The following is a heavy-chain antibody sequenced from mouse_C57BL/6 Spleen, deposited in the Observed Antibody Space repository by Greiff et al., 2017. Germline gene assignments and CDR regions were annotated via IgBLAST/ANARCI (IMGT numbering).Heavy chain of an antibody. J-gene: IGHJ2*01. V-gene: IGHV5-17*01. CDR1: GFTFSDYG. D-gene: IGHD1-1*01. CDR2: ISSGSSTI. CDR3: AREDYYGSSPY. Sequence: EVKLVEPGGGLVKPGGSLKLSCAASGFTFSDYGMHWVRQAPEKGLEWVAYISSGSSTIYYADTVKGRFTISRDNAKNTLFLQMTSLRSEDAAMYYGAREDYYGSSPYWGQGTTLTVSS.